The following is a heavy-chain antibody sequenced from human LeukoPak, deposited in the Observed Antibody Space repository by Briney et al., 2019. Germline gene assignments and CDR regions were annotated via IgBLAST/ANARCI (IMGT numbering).Heavy chain of an antibody. D-gene: IGHD3-10*01. CDR1: GYTFPGYY. J-gene: IGHJ4*02. V-gene: IGHV1-2*02. Sequence: ASVKVSCKASGYTFPGYYMHWVRQAPGQGLEWMGWINPNSGGTNYAQKFQGRVTMTRDTSISTAYMELSRLRSDDTAVYYCARHPYGGSGSYYPTDYWGQGTLVTVSS. CDR3: ARHPYGGSGSYYPTDY. CDR2: INPNSGGT.